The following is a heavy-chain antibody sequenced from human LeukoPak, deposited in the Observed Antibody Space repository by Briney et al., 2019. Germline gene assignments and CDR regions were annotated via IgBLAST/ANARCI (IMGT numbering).Heavy chain of an antibody. D-gene: IGHD4-23*01. Sequence: PGGSLRLSCAVSEFPISSSWMSWVRQAPGKGLEWVANIKKDGSEKYYVDSVKGRFTISRDNAKNSLYLQMNSLRAEDTAVYYCARNYGGNSESWGQGTLVTVSS. CDR3: ARNYGGNSES. CDR2: IKKDGSEK. CDR1: EFPISSSW. V-gene: IGHV3-7*04. J-gene: IGHJ5*02.